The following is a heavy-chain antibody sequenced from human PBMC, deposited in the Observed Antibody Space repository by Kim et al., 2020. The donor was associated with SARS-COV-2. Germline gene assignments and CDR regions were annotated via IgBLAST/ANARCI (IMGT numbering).Heavy chain of an antibody. CDR3: ARERWGGVPAATIYYGMDV. D-gene: IGHD2-2*01. Sequence: SETLSLTCAVYGGSFSGYYWSWIRQPPGKGLEWIGEINHSGSTNYNPSLKSRVTISVDTSKNQFSLKLSSVTAADTAVYYCARERWGGVPAATIYYGMDVWGQGTTVTVSS. J-gene: IGHJ6*02. V-gene: IGHV4-34*01. CDR2: INHSGST. CDR1: GGSFSGYY.